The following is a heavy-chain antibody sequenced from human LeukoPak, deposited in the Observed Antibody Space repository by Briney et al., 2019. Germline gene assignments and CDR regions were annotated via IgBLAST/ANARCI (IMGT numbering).Heavy chain of an antibody. CDR1: GFTFSSYS. D-gene: IGHD6-6*01. CDR2: ISSSSSTI. J-gene: IGHJ6*03. V-gene: IGHV3-48*01. CDR3: ARCSFSSSDYYYMDV. Sequence: GGSLRLSCAASGFTFSSYSMNWVRQAPGKGLEWVSYISSSSSTIYYADSVKGRFTISRDNAKNSLYLQMNSLRAEDTAVYYCARCSFSSSDYYYMDVWGKGTTVTVSS.